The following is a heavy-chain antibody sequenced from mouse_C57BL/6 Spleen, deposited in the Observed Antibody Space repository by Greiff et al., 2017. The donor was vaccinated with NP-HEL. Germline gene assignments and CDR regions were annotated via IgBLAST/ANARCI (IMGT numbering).Heavy chain of an antibody. V-gene: IGHV1-52*01. CDR3: ARLITTVVAPFDY. J-gene: IGHJ2*01. CDR1: GYTFTSYW. CDR2: IDPSDSET. Sequence: QVQLKEPGAELVRPGSSVKLSCKASGYTFTSYWMHWVKQRPIQGLEWIGNIDPSDSETHYNQKFKDKATLTVDKSSSTAYMQLSSLTSEDSAVYYCARLITTVVAPFDYWGQGTTLTVSS. D-gene: IGHD1-1*01.